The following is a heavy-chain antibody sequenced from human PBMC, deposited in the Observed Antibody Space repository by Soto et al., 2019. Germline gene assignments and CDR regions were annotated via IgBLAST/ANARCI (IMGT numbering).Heavy chain of an antibody. CDR3: ARFGLVVVPAATYYFYY. CDR1: GGSISSGGYY. CDR2: IYYSGST. D-gene: IGHD2-2*01. V-gene: IGHV4-31*03. J-gene: IGHJ4*02. Sequence: QVQLQESGPGLVKPSQTLSLTCTVSGGSISSGGYYWSWIRQHPGKGLEWIGYIYYSGSTYYNPSLKSRVTISVDTSKNQFSLKLSSVTAADTAVYYCARFGLVVVPAATYYFYYWGQGTLVTVSS.